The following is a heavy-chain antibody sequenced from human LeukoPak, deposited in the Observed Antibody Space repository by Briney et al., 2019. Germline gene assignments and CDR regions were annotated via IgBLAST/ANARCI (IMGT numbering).Heavy chain of an antibody. V-gene: IGHV3-23*01. J-gene: IGHJ3*02. CDR3: AKVGEYQLLLYAFDM. Sequence: GGSLRLSCAASGFTFSSYGMSWVRQAPGKGPEWVSAISGSGGSTYYADSVKGRFTISRDNSKNTLYLQMNSLRAEDTAVYYCAKVGEYQLLLYAFDMWGQGTMVTVSS. CDR2: ISGSGGST. D-gene: IGHD2-2*01. CDR1: GFTFSSYG.